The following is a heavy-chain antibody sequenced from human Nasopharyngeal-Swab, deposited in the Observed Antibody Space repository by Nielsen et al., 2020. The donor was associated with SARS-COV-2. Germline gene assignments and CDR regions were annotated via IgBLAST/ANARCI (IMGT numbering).Heavy chain of an antibody. D-gene: IGHD3-3*01. J-gene: IGHJ4*02. V-gene: IGHV4-59*01. CDR2: IYYSGST. Sequence: SETLSLTCTVSGGSISSYYWSWIRQPPEKGLEWIGYIYYSGSTNYNPSLKSRVTISVDTSKNQFSLKLSSVTAADTAVYYCAREMYYDFWSGYYTGGYYFDYWGQGTLVTVSS. CDR3: AREMYYDFWSGYYTGGYYFDY. CDR1: GGSISSYY.